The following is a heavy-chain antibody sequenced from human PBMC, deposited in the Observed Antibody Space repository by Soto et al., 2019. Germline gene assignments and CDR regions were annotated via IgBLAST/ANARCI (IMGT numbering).Heavy chain of an antibody. CDR2: ISYDGSNK. J-gene: IGHJ3*02. CDR3: AKDSGDGYRGINDAFDI. Sequence: QVQLVESGGGVVQPGRSLRLSCAASGFTFSSYGMHWVRQAPGKGLEWVAVISYDGSNKYYADSVKGRFTISRDNSKNTLYLQMNSLRAEDTAVYYCAKDSGDGYRGINDAFDIWGQGTMVTVSS. V-gene: IGHV3-30*18. D-gene: IGHD5-12*01. CDR1: GFTFSSYG.